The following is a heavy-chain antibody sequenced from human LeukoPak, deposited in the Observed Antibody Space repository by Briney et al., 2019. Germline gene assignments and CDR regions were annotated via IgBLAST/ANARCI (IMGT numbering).Heavy chain of an antibody. CDR3: ARGVVVPAAMLFYYYYMDV. CDR2: ISYDGSNK. V-gene: IGHV3-30*04. Sequence: PGGSLRLSCAASGFTFSSYAMHWVRQAPGKGLEWVAVISYDGSNKYYADSVKGRFTISRDNAKNSLYLQMNSLRAEDTAVYYCARGVVVPAAMLFYYYYMDVWGKGTTVTVSS. D-gene: IGHD2-2*01. J-gene: IGHJ6*03. CDR1: GFTFSSYA.